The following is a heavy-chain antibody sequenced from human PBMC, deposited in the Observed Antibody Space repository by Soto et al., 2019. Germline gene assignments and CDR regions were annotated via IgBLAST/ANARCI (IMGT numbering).Heavy chain of an antibody. Sequence: SVKVSCKSSGYTFTSYGISWVRQAPGQGLEWMGWISAYNGNTNYAQKLQGRVTMTTDTSTSTAYMELRSLRSDDTAVYYCAREPKGYCSSTSCSKPPYYYYGMDVWGQGTTVTVSS. CDR1: GYTFTSYG. V-gene: IGHV1-18*04. CDR3: AREPKGYCSSTSCSKPPYYYYGMDV. D-gene: IGHD2-2*01. CDR2: ISAYNGNT. J-gene: IGHJ6*02.